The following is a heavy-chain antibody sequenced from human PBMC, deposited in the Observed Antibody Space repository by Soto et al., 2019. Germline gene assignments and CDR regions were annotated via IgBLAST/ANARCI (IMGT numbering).Heavy chain of an antibody. J-gene: IGHJ4*02. Sequence: SETLSLTCAVYGEALSNYYWSWIRQPPGNGLECIGEITHSGSTNXXPSLESRXXISADTSKNQXSMKMXAVTAAGTAVYYCTRRAAALPWLWGQGTPVTVSX. CDR2: ITHSGST. D-gene: IGHD6-6*01. CDR1: GEALSNYY. CDR3: TRRAAALPWL. V-gene: IGHV4-34*01.